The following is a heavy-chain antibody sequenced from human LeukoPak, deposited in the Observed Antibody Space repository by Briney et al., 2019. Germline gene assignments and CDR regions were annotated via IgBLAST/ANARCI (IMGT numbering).Heavy chain of an antibody. CDR3: AREAYSGYDFRYPDY. J-gene: IGHJ4*02. CDR2: IYHSGST. Sequence: PSETLSLTCAVSGGSISSGGYSWSWIRQPPGKGLEWIGYIYHSGSTYYNPSLKSRVTISVDTSKNQFSLKLSSVTAADTAVYYCAREAYSGYDFRYPDYRGQGTLVTVSS. V-gene: IGHV4-30-2*02. CDR1: GGSISSGGYS. D-gene: IGHD5-12*01.